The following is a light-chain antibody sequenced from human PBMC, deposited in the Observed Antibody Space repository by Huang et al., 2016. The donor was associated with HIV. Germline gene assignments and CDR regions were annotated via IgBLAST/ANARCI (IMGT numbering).Light chain of an antibody. Sequence: IVMTQSPDTLSVSPGERATLSYRASQTVSNNLAWYQQNPGQAPRLLIYGASTRATGVPARFSGSGSGTEFALTISSLTSEDFTFYYCQQYNDWPPTFGQGTKLEI. CDR3: QQYNDWPPT. CDR1: QTVSNN. V-gene: IGKV3-15*01. CDR2: GAS. J-gene: IGKJ2*01.